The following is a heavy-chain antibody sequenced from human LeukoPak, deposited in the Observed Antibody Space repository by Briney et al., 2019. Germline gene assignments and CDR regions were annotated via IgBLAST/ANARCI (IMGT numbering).Heavy chain of an antibody. D-gene: IGHD5-18*01. Sequence: ASVKVSCKASGYTFTGYYMHWVRQAPGQGLEWMGWINPNSGGTNYAQKFQGRVTMTRDTSISIAYMELSRLRSDDTAVYYCARAVDTAMVYFDYWGQGTLVTVSS. CDR2: INPNSGGT. CDR3: ARAVDTAMVYFDY. CDR1: GYTFTGYY. J-gene: IGHJ4*02. V-gene: IGHV1-2*02.